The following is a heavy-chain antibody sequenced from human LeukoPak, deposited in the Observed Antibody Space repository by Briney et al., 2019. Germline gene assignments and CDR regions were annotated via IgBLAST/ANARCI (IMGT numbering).Heavy chain of an antibody. V-gene: IGHV1-18*01. CDR2: ISAYNDNT. CDR1: GYTFTSYG. D-gene: IGHD2-15*01. CDR3: ARSLSEVVVNDAFDI. Sequence: ASVKVSCKASGYTFTSYGISWVRQAPGQGLEWMGWISAYNDNTNYAQKLQGRVTMTTDTSTSTAYMELRSLRSDDTAVYYCARSLSEVVVNDAFDIWGQGTMVTVSS. J-gene: IGHJ3*02.